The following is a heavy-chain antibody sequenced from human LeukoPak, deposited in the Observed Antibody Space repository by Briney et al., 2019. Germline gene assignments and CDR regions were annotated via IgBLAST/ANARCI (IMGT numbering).Heavy chain of an antibody. CDR3: ARAAIERDWDYDMDV. CDR2: ISSSSSYI. D-gene: IGHD3-9*01. V-gene: IGHV3-21*01. CDR1: GFTFSSYS. J-gene: IGHJ6*02. Sequence: PGGSLRLSCAASGFTFSSYSMNWVRQAPGKGLEWVSSISSSSSYIYYADSVKGRFTISRDNAKNSLYLQMNSLRAEDTAVYYCARAAIERDWDYDMDVWGQGTTVTVSS.